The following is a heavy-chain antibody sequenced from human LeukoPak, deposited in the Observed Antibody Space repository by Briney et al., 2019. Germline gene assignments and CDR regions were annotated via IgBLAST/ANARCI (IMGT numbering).Heavy chain of an antibody. Sequence: GGSLRLSCAASGFTVSRNYMSWVRQAPGKGLEWVSVIYSGGTTYYADSVKGRFTISRDNSKNTLYLQMNSLRAEDTAVYSCARAQRSPGTFDYWGQGTLATVSS. D-gene: IGHD1-1*01. J-gene: IGHJ4*02. V-gene: IGHV3-53*01. CDR2: IYSGGTT. CDR1: GFTVSRNY. CDR3: ARAQRSPGTFDY.